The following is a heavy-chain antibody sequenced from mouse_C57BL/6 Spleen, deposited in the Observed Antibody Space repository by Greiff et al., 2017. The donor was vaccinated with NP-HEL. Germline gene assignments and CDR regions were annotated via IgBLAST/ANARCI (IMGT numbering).Heavy chain of an antibody. V-gene: IGHV1-82*01. J-gene: IGHJ2*01. Sequence: QVQLQQSGPELVKPGASVKLSCKASGYAFSSSWMNWVKQRPGKGLEWIGRIYPGAGDTNYNGKFKGKATLTADKYSSPAYMQLSSLTSEDSAVYFSARSAYDGYLYYGCWGQGTTLTVSS. CDR3: ARSAYDGYLYYGC. D-gene: IGHD2-3*01. CDR1: GYAFSSSW. CDR2: IYPGAGDT.